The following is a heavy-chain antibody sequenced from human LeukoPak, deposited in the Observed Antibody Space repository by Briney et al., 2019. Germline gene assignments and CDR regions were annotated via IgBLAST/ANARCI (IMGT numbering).Heavy chain of an antibody. CDR3: ARQKCTSTSCLTKNAFDI. CDR1: GSISGYY. CDR2: ISTSGST. V-gene: IGHV4-4*09. D-gene: IGHD2-2*01. J-gene: IGHJ3*02. Sequence: SETLSLTCTVSGSISGYYWSWIRQPPGKGLEWIGYISTSGSTNYNPSLESRVTISVDTSKNQFSLDLSSVTAADTAVYYCARQKCTSTSCLTKNAFDIWGQGTMATVSS.